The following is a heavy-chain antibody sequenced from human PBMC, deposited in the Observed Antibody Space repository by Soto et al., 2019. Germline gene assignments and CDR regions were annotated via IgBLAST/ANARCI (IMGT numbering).Heavy chain of an antibody. J-gene: IGHJ4*01. CDR1: GFTFSNAW. CDR2: IKSKIDGGTT. CDR3: TTDSYIDMPIVGFDY. V-gene: IGHV3-15*07. Sequence: PGGSLRLSCAASGFTFSNAWINWVRQAPGKGLEWVGRIKSKIDGGTTDFAAPVKGRFAISRDDSKNIAYMQMNSLKIEDTAVYYCTTDSYIDMPIVGFDYWGHGTLVTVSS. D-gene: IGHD2-15*01.